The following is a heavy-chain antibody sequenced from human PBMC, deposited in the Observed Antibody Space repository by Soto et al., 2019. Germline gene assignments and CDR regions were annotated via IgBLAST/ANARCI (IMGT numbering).Heavy chain of an antibody. CDR1: GGSISSYY. J-gene: IGHJ3*02. CDR2: IYYSGST. D-gene: IGHD2-2*01. Sequence: SETLSLTCTVSGGSISSYYWSWIRQPPGKGLEWIGYIYYSGSTNYNPSLKSRVTISVDTSKNQFSLKLSSVTAADTAVYYCTRYCSSTSCYSYDAFDIWGQGTMVTVSS. V-gene: IGHV4-59*12. CDR3: TRYCSSTSCYSYDAFDI.